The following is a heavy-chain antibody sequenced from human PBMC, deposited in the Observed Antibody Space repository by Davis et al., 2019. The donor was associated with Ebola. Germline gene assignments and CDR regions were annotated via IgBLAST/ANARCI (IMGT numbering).Heavy chain of an antibody. D-gene: IGHD3-22*01. Sequence: GESLKISCAASGFTFSSYAMHWVRQAPGKGLEWVAVISYDGSNKYYADSVKGRFTISRDNSKNTLYLQMNSLRAEDTAVYYCAKDYYDSSGYYYPLFDYWGQGTLVAVSS. CDR2: ISYDGSNK. CDR1: GFTFSSYA. V-gene: IGHV3-30*04. CDR3: AKDYYDSSGYYYPLFDY. J-gene: IGHJ4*02.